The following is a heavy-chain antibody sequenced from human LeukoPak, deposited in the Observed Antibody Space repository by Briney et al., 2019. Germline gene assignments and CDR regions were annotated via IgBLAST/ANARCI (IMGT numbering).Heavy chain of an antibody. Sequence: GASVKVSCKASGYTFTGYYMHWVRQAPGQGLEWMGRINPSSGGTNYAQKFQGRVTMTRDTSISTAYMELSRLRSDDTAVYYCASSLGVYYYYGMDVWGQGTTVTVSS. CDR2: INPSSGGT. CDR1: GYTFTGYY. CDR3: ASSLGVYYYYGMDV. J-gene: IGHJ6*02. V-gene: IGHV1-2*06. D-gene: IGHD3-10*01.